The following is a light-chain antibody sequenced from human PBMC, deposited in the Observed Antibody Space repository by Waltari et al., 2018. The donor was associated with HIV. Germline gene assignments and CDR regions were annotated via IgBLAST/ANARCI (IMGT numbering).Light chain of an antibody. CDR1: SSNIGYNY. CDR3: ATWDSGLSAVV. Sequence: QSVLTQPPSVSATPGQKVTISCSGSSSNIGYNYVFWYQQLPGTAPKLLIYANSKRPSGVPDRFSGSKSVTSATLGITGLQTGDESDYYCATWDSGLSAVVFGGGTKLTVL. CDR2: ANS. V-gene: IGLV1-51*01. J-gene: IGLJ2*01.